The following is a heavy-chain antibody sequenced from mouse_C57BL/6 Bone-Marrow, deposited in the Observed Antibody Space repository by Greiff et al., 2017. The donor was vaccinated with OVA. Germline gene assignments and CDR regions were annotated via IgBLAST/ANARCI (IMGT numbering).Heavy chain of an antibody. CDR2: ISYDGSN. CDR3: AREELRRGMDY. D-gene: IGHD2-12*01. Sequence: EVKLQESGPGLVKPSQSLSLTCSVTGYSITSGYYWNWIRQFPGNKLEWMGYISYDGSNNYNPSLKNRISITRDTSKNQFFLKLKSVTTEDTATYYCAREELRRGMDYWGQGTSVTVSS. V-gene: IGHV3-6*01. J-gene: IGHJ4*01. CDR1: GYSITSGYY.